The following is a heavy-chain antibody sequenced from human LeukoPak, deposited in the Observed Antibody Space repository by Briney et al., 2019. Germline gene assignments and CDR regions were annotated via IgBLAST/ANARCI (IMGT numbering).Heavy chain of an antibody. CDR1: GGSISSSSYY. J-gene: IGHJ4*02. CDR2: IYYSRST. V-gene: IGHV4-39*01. CDR3: ARLGRMVRGVIHNFDY. Sequence: PSETLSLTCTVSGGSISSSSYYWGWIRQPPGKGLEWIGSIYYSRSTYYNPSLKSRVTISVDTSKNQFTLKMSSVTAGDTAVYYCARLGRMVRGVIHNFDYWGQGTLVTVSS. D-gene: IGHD3-10*01.